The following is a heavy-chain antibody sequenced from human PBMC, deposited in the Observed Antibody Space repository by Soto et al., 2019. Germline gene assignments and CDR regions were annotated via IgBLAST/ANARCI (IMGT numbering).Heavy chain of an antibody. CDR3: ARATGTLRSRNCDY. V-gene: IGHV4-31*03. J-gene: IGHJ4*02. CDR2: IYHTGST. Sequence: QVQLQESGPKLVKPSQTLSLTCSVSGGSISTVGHYWTWIRQPPGKGLEWIGSIYHTGSTYYSKSLRSRLTMSVDTSKSQFSLRLSSVTAADTAVYYCARATGTLRSRNCDYWGQGSLFTGSS. CDR1: GGSISTVGHY. D-gene: IGHD1-1*01.